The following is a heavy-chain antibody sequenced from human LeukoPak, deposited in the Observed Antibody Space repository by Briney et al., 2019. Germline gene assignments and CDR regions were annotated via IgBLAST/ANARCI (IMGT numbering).Heavy chain of an antibody. J-gene: IGHJ4*02. Sequence: PSETLSLTCAVYGGSFSGYHWSWIRKPPGKGLEWIGEINHSGSTNYNPSRKSRVTISVDTSKNQFSLKLSSVTAADTAVYYCARGALRGKSYDYWGQGTLVTVSS. V-gene: IGHV4-34*01. CDR3: ARGALRGKSYDY. CDR1: GGSFSGYH. D-gene: IGHD4-17*01. CDR2: INHSGST.